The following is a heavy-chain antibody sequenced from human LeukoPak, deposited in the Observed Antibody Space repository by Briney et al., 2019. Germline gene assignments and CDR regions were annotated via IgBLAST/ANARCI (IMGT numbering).Heavy chain of an antibody. J-gene: IGHJ4*02. CDR3: ARGMVRGNDY. CDR1: GFTFSSYE. Sequence: GGSLRLSCAASGFTFSSYEMNWVRQAPGKGLEWVSYISSSGSTIYYADSVKGRFTISRDNAKNSLYLQMNSLRAEDTAVYYCARGMVRGNDYWGQGTLVTVSS. V-gene: IGHV3-48*03. CDR2: ISSSGSTI. D-gene: IGHD3-10*01.